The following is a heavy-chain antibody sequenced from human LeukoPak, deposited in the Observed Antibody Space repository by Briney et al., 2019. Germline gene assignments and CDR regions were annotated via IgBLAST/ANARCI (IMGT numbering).Heavy chain of an antibody. V-gene: IGHV3-7*01. CDR2: IKQDGSEK. CDR3: ARENVDTAMVNDAFDI. Sequence: PGGSLRLSCAASGFTFSSYWMSWVRQAPGKGLEWVANIKQDGSEKYYVDSVKGRFTISRDNVKNSLYLQMNSLRAGDTAVYYCARENVDTAMVNDAFDIWGQGTMVTVSS. D-gene: IGHD5-18*01. CDR1: GFTFSSYW. J-gene: IGHJ3*02.